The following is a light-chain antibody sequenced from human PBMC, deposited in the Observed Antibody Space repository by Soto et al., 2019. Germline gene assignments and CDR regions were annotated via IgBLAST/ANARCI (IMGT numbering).Light chain of an antibody. Sequence: QSVVTQPTSVSGAPRQRVTISCSGGSSNIGSNAVNWYQQFPGKAPKLLIYYDDLLPSGVSDRFSGSKSGTSASLAISGLQSDDEADYYCAAWDERLNGVVFGGGTKLTVL. CDR1: SSNIGSNA. J-gene: IGLJ3*02. V-gene: IGLV1-36*01. CDR3: AAWDERLNGVV. CDR2: YDD.